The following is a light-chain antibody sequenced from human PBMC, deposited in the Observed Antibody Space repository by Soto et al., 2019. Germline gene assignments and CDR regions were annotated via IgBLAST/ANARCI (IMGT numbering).Light chain of an antibody. CDR3: CSYGGSYTWV. J-gene: IGLJ3*02. CDR1: SSDVGGYNY. CDR2: DVT. Sequence: QSALTQPRSVSGPPGQSVTISCTGTSSDVGGYNYVSWYQQHPGKAPKLMIYDVTKRPSGVPDRFAGSKSGNTASLTISGHQAEDEADYYCCSYGGSYTWVFGGGTKLTVL. V-gene: IGLV2-11*01.